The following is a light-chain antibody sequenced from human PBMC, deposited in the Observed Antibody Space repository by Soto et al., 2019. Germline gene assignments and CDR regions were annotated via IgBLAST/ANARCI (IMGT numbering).Light chain of an antibody. J-gene: IGKJ1*01. CDR2: GAS. CDR1: QSVSSNV. Sequence: EVVLTQSPGTLSLSPGERATLSCRASQSVSSNVLAWYQQKPGQAPRLLIYGASSRATGIPDRFSGSGSGTDFTLTISRLEPEDFAVYSCQQYGTSSTFGQGTKVEIK. V-gene: IGKV3-20*01. CDR3: QQYGTSST.